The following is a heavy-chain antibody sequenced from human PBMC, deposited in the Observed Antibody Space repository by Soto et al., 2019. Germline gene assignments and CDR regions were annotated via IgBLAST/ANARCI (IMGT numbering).Heavy chain of an antibody. Sequence: QVQLVQSGAEVKKPGSSVKVSCKASGGTFSSYAISWVRQAPGQGLEWMGGIIPIFGTANYAQKFQGRVTITADESTSPAYMELSSLRSEDTAVYYCARLGYCRGGSCPGYWGQGTLVTVSS. CDR2: IIPIFGTA. D-gene: IGHD2-15*01. CDR1: GGTFSSYA. CDR3: ARLGYCRGGSCPGY. J-gene: IGHJ4*02. V-gene: IGHV1-69*12.